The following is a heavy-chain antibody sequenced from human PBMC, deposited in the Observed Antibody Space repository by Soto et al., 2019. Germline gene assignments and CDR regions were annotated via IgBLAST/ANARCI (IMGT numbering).Heavy chain of an antibody. CDR1: GDSVSSNSAA. CDR3: ARELELRHYYYYYYMDV. D-gene: IGHD1-7*01. J-gene: IGHJ6*03. CDR2: TYYRSKWYN. V-gene: IGHV6-1*01. Sequence: SQTLSLTCAISGDSVSSNSAAWNWIRQSPSRGLEWLGRTYYRSKWYNDYAVSVKSRITINPDTSKNQFSLQLNSVTPEDTAVYYCARELELRHYYYYYYMDVWGKGTTVTVSS.